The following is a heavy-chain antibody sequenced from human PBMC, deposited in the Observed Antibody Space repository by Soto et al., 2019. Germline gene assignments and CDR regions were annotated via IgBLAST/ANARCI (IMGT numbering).Heavy chain of an antibody. CDR1: SGSISSSNW. CDR3: ASVASSCSSWNRGTSYFDY. J-gene: IGHJ4*02. D-gene: IGHD6-13*01. V-gene: IGHV4-4*02. CDR2: IYHSGST. Sequence: QVQLQESGPGLVKPSGTLSLTCAVSSGSISSSNWWSWVRQPPGKGLEWIGEIYHSGSTNYNPSLKGRVTISVDKSKNQLSLKLSAVTAADTAVYYCASVASSCSSWNRGTSYFDYWGQGTLVTVSS.